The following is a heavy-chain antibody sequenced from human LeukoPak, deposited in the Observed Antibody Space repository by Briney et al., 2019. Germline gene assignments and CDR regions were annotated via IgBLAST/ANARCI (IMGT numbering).Heavy chain of an antibody. D-gene: IGHD1-26*01. CDR1: GGSFSGYY. CDR2: IYTTGST. J-gene: IGHJ5*02. Sequence: SETLSLTCAVYGGSFSGYYWSWIRQPAGKGLEWIGRIYTTGSTNYNPSLKSRVTMSVDTSKNQFSLKLSSVTAADTAVYYCARGGLPRENWFDPWGQGTLVTVSS. V-gene: IGHV4-59*10. CDR3: ARGGLPRENWFDP.